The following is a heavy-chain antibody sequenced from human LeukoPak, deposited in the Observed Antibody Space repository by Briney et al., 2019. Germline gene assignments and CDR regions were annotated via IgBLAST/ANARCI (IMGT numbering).Heavy chain of an antibody. J-gene: IGHJ4*02. CDR2: IRYDGSNK. D-gene: IGHD3-22*01. Sequence: GGALRLSCAASGFTFSSYGMNWVRHAPGKGREWGAFIRYDGSNKYYADSVKGRFTISRDNSKNTLYLQMNSLRAEDTAVYYCARDPYSTGYYYLDYWGQGTLVTVSS. V-gene: IGHV3-30*02. CDR1: GFTFSSYG. CDR3: ARDPYSTGYYYLDY.